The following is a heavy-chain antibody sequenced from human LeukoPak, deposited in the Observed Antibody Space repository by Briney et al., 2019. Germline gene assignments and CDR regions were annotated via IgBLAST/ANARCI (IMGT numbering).Heavy chain of an antibody. D-gene: IGHD3-22*01. CDR1: GGSISSYY. Sequence: TASETLSLTCTVSGGSISSYYWSWIRQPPGKGLEWIGRIYTSGTTSYNPSLKSRVTMSLDTAKNQFSLKLGSVTAADTAVYYCARGGITMMVGAFDIWGQGTMVTVSS. CDR3: ARGGITMMVGAFDI. CDR2: IYTSGTT. V-gene: IGHV4-4*07. J-gene: IGHJ3*02.